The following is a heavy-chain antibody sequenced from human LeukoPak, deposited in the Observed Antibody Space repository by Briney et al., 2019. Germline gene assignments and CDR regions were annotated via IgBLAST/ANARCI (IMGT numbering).Heavy chain of an antibody. D-gene: IGHD3-3*01. CDR3: ASRLLEWSNFDY. Sequence: PGGSLRLSCAASGFTFSSYAMSWVRQAPGKGLEWVSAISGSGGSTYYADSVKGRFTISRDNSKSTLYLQMNSLRAEDTAVYYCASRLLEWSNFDYWGQGTLVTVSS. CDR1: GFTFSSYA. J-gene: IGHJ4*02. CDR2: ISGSGGST. V-gene: IGHV3-23*01.